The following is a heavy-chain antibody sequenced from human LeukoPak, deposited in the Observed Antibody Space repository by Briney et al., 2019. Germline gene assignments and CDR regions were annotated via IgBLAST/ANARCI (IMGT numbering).Heavy chain of an antibody. CDR1: GFTVGDYA. CDR2: IRSKVYGGTP. CDR3: TRDQTPYY. V-gene: IGHV3-49*04. J-gene: IGHJ4*02. Sequence: GGSLRLSCTASGFTVGDYAMTWVRQAPGKGREWVGFIRSKVYGGTPEYAASVKGRFTISRDDSKGIAYLQMNSLKTEDTAVYYCTRDQTPYYWGQGTLVTVSS.